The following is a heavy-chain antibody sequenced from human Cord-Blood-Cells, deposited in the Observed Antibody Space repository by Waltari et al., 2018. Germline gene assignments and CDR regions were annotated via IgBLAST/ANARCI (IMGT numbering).Heavy chain of an antibody. CDR2: IYSGGST. CDR3: ARVPYSSSSYYFDY. V-gene: IGHV3-53*01. J-gene: IGHJ4*02. D-gene: IGHD6-6*01. CDR1: GFTVSSNY. Sequence: EVQLVESGGGLIQPGGSLRLSCAASGFTVSSNYMSWVRQAPGKGLEWVSVIYSGGSTYYADSVKGRFTISRDNSKNTLYLQMNSLRAEDTAVYYCARVPYSSSSYYFDYWGQGTLVTVSS.